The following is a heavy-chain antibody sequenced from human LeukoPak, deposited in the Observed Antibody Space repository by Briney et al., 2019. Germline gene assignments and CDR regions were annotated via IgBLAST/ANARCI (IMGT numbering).Heavy chain of an antibody. CDR2: ISSSGSTI. CDR3: AELGITMIGGV. V-gene: IGHV3-48*03. Sequence: GGSLRLSCAASGFTFSSYEMNWVRQAPGKGLEWVSYISSSGSTIYYADSVKRRFTISRDNAKNSLYLQMNSLRAEDSAVYYCAELGITMIGGVWGKGTTVTISS. D-gene: IGHD3-10*02. CDR1: GFTFSSYE. J-gene: IGHJ6*04.